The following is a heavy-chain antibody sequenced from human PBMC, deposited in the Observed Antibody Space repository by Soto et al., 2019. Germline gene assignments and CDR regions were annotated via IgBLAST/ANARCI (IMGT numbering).Heavy chain of an antibody. J-gene: IGHJ5*02. CDR2: IIPIFGTA. V-gene: IGHV1-69*12. CDR1: GGTFSSYA. CDR3: ARYDVWSGTTRPNGFDP. D-gene: IGHD3-3*01. Sequence: QVQLVQSGAEVKKPGSSVKVSCKASGGTFSSYAISWVRQAPGQGLEWMGGIIPIFGTANYAQKFQGRVTITADESTSTAYMELSSVRSEDTAVYYCARYDVWSGTTRPNGFDPWGQGTLVTVSS.